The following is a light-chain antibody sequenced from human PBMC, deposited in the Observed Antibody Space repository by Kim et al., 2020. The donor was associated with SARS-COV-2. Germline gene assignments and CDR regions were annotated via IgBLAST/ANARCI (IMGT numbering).Light chain of an antibody. V-gene: IGLV2-14*03. CDR3: TSYTSTSTLV. CDR2: DVS. Sequence: QSITISFTANSSDVGGYICVSWYQQQPSKAPNLILYDVSRRPSGVSTRFSGSKSGNTASLTIFGLQAEDDADYYCTSYTSTSTLVFGGGTQLTVL. J-gene: IGLJ2*01. CDR1: SSDVGGYIC.